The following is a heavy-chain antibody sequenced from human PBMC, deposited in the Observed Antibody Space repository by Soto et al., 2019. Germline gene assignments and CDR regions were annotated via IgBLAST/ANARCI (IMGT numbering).Heavy chain of an antibody. CDR2: INPKSGGT. D-gene: IGHD2-8*01. J-gene: IGHJ6*02. CDR1: GYSFTDYH. CDR3: ARGHSTDCSNGVCSFFYNHEMDV. Sequence: SVKVSCKASGYSFTDYHIHWGRQAPVQGLEWLGRINPKSGGTSTAQKFQGWVTMTRDRSISTVYMELTRLRSDDTAVYFCARGHSTDCSNGVCSFFYNHEMDVWGQGTTVTVSS. V-gene: IGHV1-2*04.